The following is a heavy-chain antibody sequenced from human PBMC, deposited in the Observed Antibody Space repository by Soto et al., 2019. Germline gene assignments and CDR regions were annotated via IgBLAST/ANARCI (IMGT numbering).Heavy chain of an antibody. CDR2: IWYDGSNK. D-gene: IGHD2-2*01. Sequence: QVQLVESGGGVVQPGRSLRLSCAASGFTFSSYGMHWVRQAPGKGLEWVAVIWYDGSNKYYADSVKGRFTISRDNSKNTLYLQMNSLRADDTAMYYCAFRSPALDYWGQGILVTVSS. CDR3: AFRSPALDY. J-gene: IGHJ4*02. V-gene: IGHV3-33*01. CDR1: GFTFSSYG.